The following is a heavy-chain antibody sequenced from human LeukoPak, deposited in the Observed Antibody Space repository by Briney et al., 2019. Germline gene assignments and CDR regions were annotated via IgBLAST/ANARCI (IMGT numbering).Heavy chain of an antibody. CDR2: AYYTGNT. D-gene: IGHD1-1*01. CDR3: AQLERRTAFDI. J-gene: IGHJ3*02. V-gene: IGHV4-39*01. CDR1: GGSIRRSYFY. Sequence: SETLSLTCTVSGGSIRRSYFYWGWVRQPPGTGLEWIGFAYYTGNTFYKPSLKSRVTISVDSSKNQFSLGLASLTAADSAVYYCAQLERRTAFDIWGPGTTVVVSS.